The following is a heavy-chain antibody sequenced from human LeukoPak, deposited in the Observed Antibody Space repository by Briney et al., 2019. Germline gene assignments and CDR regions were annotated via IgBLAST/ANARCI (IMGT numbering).Heavy chain of an antibody. J-gene: IGHJ3*02. D-gene: IGHD6-19*01. Sequence: GASLQISCKGSGYSFTSYWIGWVRQMPGKGLEWMGIIYPGDSDTRYSPSFQGQVTISADKSISTAYLQWSSLKASDTAMYYCASWGYSSGWYDAFDIWGQGTMVTVSS. CDR2: IYPGDSDT. V-gene: IGHV5-51*01. CDR1: GYSFTSYW. CDR3: ASWGYSSGWYDAFDI.